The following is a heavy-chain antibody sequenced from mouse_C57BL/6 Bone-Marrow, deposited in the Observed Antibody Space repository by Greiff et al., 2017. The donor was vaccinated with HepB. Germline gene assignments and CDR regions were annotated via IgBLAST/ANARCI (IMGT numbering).Heavy chain of an antibody. CDR1: GFTFSDYG. CDR2: ISRGSSTI. Sequence: EVKLVESGGGLVKPGGSLKLSCAASGFTFSDYGMHWVRQAPEKGLEWVAYISRGSSTIYDADTVKGRFPISRDNAKNTLFLQMTSLRSEDSAVYYCARTTVVASGFDYWGQGTTLTVSS. J-gene: IGHJ2*01. CDR3: ARTTVVASGFDY. V-gene: IGHV5-17*01. D-gene: IGHD1-1*01.